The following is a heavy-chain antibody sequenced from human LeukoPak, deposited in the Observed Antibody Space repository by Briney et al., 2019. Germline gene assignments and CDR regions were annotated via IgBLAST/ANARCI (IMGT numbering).Heavy chain of an antibody. CDR3: AKTYYDFWTPIMGYYYYYMDV. Sequence: SGTLSLTCAVSGGSISSSNWWSWVRQPPGKGLEWIGEIYHSGSTNYNPSLKSRVTISVDKSKNQFSLKLSSVTAADTAVYYCAKTYYDFWTPIMGYYYYYMDVWGKGTTVTVSS. D-gene: IGHD3-3*01. J-gene: IGHJ6*03. CDR2: IYHSGST. V-gene: IGHV4-4*02. CDR1: GGSISSSNW.